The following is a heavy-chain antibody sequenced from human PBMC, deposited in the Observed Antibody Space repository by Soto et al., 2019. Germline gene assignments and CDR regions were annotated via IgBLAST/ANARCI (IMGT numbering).Heavy chain of an antibody. J-gene: IGHJ3*02. V-gene: IGHV1-18*01. CDR1: GYTFTSYG. Sequence: GQLVQSGAEVKRPGASVKVSCRASGYTFTSYGISWVRQAPGQGLEWMGWISAYNGDTKLSQKFEARVSMTTDTSTNTAYMELRSLRSDDTADYYCARDSFTHTDMVTWAFDIWGQGTMVTVSS. D-gene: IGHD5-18*01. CDR3: ARDSFTHTDMVTWAFDI. CDR2: ISAYNGDT.